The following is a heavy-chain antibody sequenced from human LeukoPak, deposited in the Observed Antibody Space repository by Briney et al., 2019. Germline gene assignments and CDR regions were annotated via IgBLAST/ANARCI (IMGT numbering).Heavy chain of an antibody. D-gene: IGHD1-1*01. CDR2: IYYSGST. Sequence: SETLSLTCTGSGGSISSYYWSWIRQPPGKGLEWIGYIYYSGSTNYNPPLKSRVTISVDTSKSQFSLKLSSVTAADTAVYYCASEPFNCVDVWGKGTTVTISS. CDR3: ASEPFNCVDV. J-gene: IGHJ6*04. V-gene: IGHV4-59*01. CDR1: GGSISSYY.